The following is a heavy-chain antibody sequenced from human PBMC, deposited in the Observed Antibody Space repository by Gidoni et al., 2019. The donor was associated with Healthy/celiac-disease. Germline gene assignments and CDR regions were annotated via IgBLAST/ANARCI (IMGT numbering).Heavy chain of an antibody. CDR2: ISYDGSNK. CDR3: AREGYYDSSGYYSWFDP. J-gene: IGHJ5*02. V-gene: IGHV3-30*04. D-gene: IGHD3-22*01. Sequence: QVQLVESGGGVVQPGCSLRLSWLASGFTFSSYAMHWVRQAPGKGLEWVAVISYDGSNKYYADSVKGRFTISRDNSKNTLYLQMNSLRAEDTAVYYCAREGYYDSSGYYSWFDPWGQGTLVTVSS. CDR1: GFTFSSYA.